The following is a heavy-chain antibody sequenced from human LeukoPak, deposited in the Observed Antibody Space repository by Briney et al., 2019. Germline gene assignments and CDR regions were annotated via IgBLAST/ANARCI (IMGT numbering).Heavy chain of an antibody. V-gene: IGHV4-34*01. Sequence: SETLSLTCAVYGGSYSGYYWSWIRQPPGKGLEWIGEINHSGSTNYNPSLKSRVTISVDTSKNQFSLKLSSVTAADTAVYYCARAVYGGNWDGFDYWGQGTLVTVSS. CDR3: ARAVYGGNWDGFDY. D-gene: IGHD4-23*01. CDR1: GGSYSGYY. CDR2: INHSGST. J-gene: IGHJ4*02.